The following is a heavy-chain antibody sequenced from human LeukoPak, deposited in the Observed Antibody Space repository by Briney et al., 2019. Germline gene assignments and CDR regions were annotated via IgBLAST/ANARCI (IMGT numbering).Heavy chain of an antibody. J-gene: IGHJ6*02. CDR1: GFTLSNHW. Sequence: GGSLRLSCAASGFTLSNHWMTWVRQVPGRGPEWVANVNRDGSETYYLDSVKGRFTISRDNAKSPLNLQMNSLRAEDTALYYCVRNNAMDVWGQGTAVIVSS. CDR3: VRNNAMDV. D-gene: IGHD2-8*01. V-gene: IGHV3-7*03. CDR2: VNRDGSET.